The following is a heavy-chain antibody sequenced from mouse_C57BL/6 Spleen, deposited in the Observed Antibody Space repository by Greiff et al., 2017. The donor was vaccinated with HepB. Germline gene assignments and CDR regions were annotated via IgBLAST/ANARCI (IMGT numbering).Heavy chain of an antibody. CDR2: ISSGSSTI. CDR1: GFTFSDYG. J-gene: IGHJ3*01. Sequence: VQLQESGGGLVKPGGSLKLSCAASGFTFSDYGMHWVRQAPEKGLEWVAYISSGSSTIYYADTVKGRFTISRDNAKNTLFLQMTSLRSEDTAMYYCARAAQAWFAYWGQGTLVTVSA. D-gene: IGHD3-2*02. V-gene: IGHV5-17*01. CDR3: ARAAQAWFAY.